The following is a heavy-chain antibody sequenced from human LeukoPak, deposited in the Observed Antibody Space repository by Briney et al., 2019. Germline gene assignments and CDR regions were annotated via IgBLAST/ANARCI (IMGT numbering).Heavy chain of an antibody. D-gene: IGHD3-10*01. CDR2: IYYNGST. CDR3: ARSQPGEGFDV. CDR1: GGSISTSSYY. J-gene: IGHJ3*01. Sequence: SETLSLTCTVSGGSISTSSYYWGWIRQPPGKGLQWIGSIYYNGSTYYNPSLKSRVIISVDTSKNQFSLKLSSVTAADTAVYYCARSQPGEGFDVWGQGTMVTVSS. V-gene: IGHV4-39*07.